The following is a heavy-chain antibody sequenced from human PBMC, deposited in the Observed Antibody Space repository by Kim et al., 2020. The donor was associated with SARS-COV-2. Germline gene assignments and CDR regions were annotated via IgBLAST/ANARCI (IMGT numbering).Heavy chain of an antibody. CDR3: ARGSLRYDNDMDG. D-gene: IGHD3-22*01. CDR2: INHIGST. J-gene: IGHJ6*03. CDR1: GGSFSGYH. Sequence: SETLSLTCAVYGGSFSGYHWSWIRQPPGKGLEWIGEINHIGSTNYNPSLKSRVTMSVDTSKNQFSLNLSSVTAADTAVYYCARGSLRYDNDMDGWG. V-gene: IGHV4-34*01.